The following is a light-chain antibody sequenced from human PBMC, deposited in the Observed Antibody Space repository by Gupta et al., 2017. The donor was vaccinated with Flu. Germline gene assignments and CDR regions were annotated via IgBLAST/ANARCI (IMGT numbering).Light chain of an antibody. V-gene: IGLV3-21*02. J-gene: IGLJ3*02. CDR1: NIGSES. CDR2: DDR. Sequence: TARITGGGSNIGSESVHWYQQKPGLAPVLVVYDDRCRRTGNPERFSGSNSGNTATLIISRVEAGDEADYYCQVWDSTSDHWVFGGGTKLTVL. CDR3: QVWDSTSDHWV.